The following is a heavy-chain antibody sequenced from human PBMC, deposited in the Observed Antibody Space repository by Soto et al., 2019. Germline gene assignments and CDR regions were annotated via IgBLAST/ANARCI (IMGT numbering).Heavy chain of an antibody. CDR3: ASPRDYCVTTSNCFIAFDI. CDR2: ISHSGSYI. Sequence: AQLVESGGSLVKPGGCLRLSCAASGFSFGDYIMNWVRQAPGRGLEWVASISHSGSYIFYADSVKGRFTISRDNSRDSLYLQMNSLRVDDTAIYYCASPRDYCVTTSNCFIAFDIWGQGTRVTVSS. V-gene: IGHV3-21*01. CDR1: GFSFGDYI. J-gene: IGHJ3*02. D-gene: IGHD4-17*01.